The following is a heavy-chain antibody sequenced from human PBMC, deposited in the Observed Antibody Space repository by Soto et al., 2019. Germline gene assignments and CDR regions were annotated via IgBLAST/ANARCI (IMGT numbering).Heavy chain of an antibody. CDR3: TTEGSYYYYYYMDV. Sequence: GGSLRLSCAASGFTFSNAWMSWVRQAPGKGLEWVGRIKSKTDGGTTDYAAPVKGRFTISRDDSKNTLYLQMNSLKTEDTAVYYCTTEGSYYYYYYMDVWGKGTTVTVSS. D-gene: IGHD1-26*01. V-gene: IGHV3-15*01. CDR2: IKSKTDGGTT. CDR1: GFTFSNAW. J-gene: IGHJ6*03.